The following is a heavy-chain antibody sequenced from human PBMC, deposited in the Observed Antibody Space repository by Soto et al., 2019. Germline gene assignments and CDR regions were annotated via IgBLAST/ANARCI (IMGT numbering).Heavy chain of an antibody. Sequence: QVQLVQSGAEVKKPGSSVKVSCKASGGTFSSYAISWVRQAPGQGLEWMGGIIPIFGTANYAQKFQGRVTITADESTSTAYMELSSLRSEDTAVYYCAGSTYYYDSSGYRYAFDIWGQGTMVTVSS. CDR3: AGSTYYYDSSGYRYAFDI. CDR2: IIPIFGTA. CDR1: GGTFSSYA. J-gene: IGHJ3*02. D-gene: IGHD3-22*01. V-gene: IGHV1-69*01.